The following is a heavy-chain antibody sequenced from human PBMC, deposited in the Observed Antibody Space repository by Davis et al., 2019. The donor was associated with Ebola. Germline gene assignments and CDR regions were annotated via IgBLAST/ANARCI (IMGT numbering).Heavy chain of an antibody. CDR2: INSDGSSI. CDR3: ARDLTHYDFWSGSPKGGMDV. J-gene: IGHJ6*02. V-gene: IGHV3-74*01. Sequence: HTGGSLRLSCAVSGFTFRSSWMHWVRHVPGKGLVWVSRINSDGSSIRYADFVKGRFTVSRDNARNTLYLQMYSLRAEDTAVYYCARDLTHYDFWSGSPKGGMDVWGQGTTVTVSS. D-gene: IGHD3-3*01. CDR1: GFTFRSSW.